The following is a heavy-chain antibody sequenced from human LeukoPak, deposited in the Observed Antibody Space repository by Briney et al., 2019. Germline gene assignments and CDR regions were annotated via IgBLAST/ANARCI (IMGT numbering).Heavy chain of an antibody. D-gene: IGHD3-3*01. CDR3: ARGRYDFWSGGNWFDP. V-gene: IGHV4-39*07. CDR2: INHSGST. Sequence: SETLSLTCTVSGGSISSSSYYWGWIRQPPGKGLEWIGEINHSGSTNYNPSLKSRVTISVDTSKNQFSLKLSSVTAADTAVYYCARGRYDFWSGGNWFDPWGQGTLVTVSS. CDR1: GGSISSSSYY. J-gene: IGHJ5*02.